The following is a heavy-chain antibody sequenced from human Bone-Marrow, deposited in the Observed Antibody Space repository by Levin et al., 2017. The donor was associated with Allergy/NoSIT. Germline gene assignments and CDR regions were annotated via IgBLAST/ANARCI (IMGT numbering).Heavy chain of an antibody. D-gene: IGHD2-21*02. V-gene: IGHV3-30-3*01. CDR1: GFTFSSYA. Sequence: SCAASGFTFSSYAMHWVRQAPGKGLEWVAIISYDGANVYYADSVKGRFTISRDNSQNTLYLQMNSLRPDDTAVYFCARERTVVVTATGPFFFDYWGQGALVTVSS. CDR2: ISYDGANV. CDR3: ARERTVVVTATGPFFFDY. J-gene: IGHJ4*02.